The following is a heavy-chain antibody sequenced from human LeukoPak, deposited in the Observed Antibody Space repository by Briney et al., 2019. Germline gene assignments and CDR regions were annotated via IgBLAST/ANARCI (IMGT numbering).Heavy chain of an antibody. CDR1: GFSFRNYW. J-gene: IGHJ5*02. V-gene: IGHV3-7*01. CDR3: ARDTGGGFDP. Sequence: GGSLKLSCVASGFSFRNYWISWFRQAPGKGLEWVANIKDDGRDKYYVDSVKGRFTISRDNAKNSLSLQMNSLRAEDTAVYYCARDTGGGFDPWGQGTLVTVSS. D-gene: IGHD1-1*01. CDR2: IKDDGRDK.